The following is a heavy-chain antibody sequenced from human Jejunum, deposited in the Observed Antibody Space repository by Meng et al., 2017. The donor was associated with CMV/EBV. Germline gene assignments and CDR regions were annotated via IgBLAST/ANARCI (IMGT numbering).Heavy chain of an antibody. J-gene: IGHJ5*02. CDR2: IYNTGGT. V-gene: IGHV3-53*01. CDR1: GFPVTSNH. Sequence: SSAASGFPVTSNHITCVRQAPGKGLEWVSTIYNTGGTHFSDSVKGRFTISRDTSKNTVHLQIDSLRVEDTAVYYCARGGGGNWNDVWGQGTLVTVSS. D-gene: IGHD2-15*01. CDR3: ARGGGGNWNDV.